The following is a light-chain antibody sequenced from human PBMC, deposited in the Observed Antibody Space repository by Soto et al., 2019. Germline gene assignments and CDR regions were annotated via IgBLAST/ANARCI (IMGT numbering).Light chain of an antibody. V-gene: IGLV1-40*01. CDR1: SSNIGAGHD. J-gene: IGLJ1*01. Sequence: QSFLTQPPSVSGAPGQGVTISCTGSSSNIGAGHDVHWYQHLPGTAPKLLIYGNGNRPSGIPDRFSGSKSGTSASLAITGLQAEDEADYYCQSYDTSLSGSEVFGTGTKVTVL. CDR3: QSYDTSLSGSEV. CDR2: GNG.